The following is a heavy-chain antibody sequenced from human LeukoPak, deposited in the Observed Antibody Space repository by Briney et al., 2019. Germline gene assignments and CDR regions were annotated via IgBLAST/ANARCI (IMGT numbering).Heavy chain of an antibody. Sequence: GRSLRLSCAASGFTFDDYAMHWVRQTPGKGLEWVSGISWNSGSIGYADSVKGRFTISRDNAKNSLYLQMNSLRAEDTALYYCAKERVEGASWFDPWGQGTLVTVSS. J-gene: IGHJ5*02. CDR1: GFTFDDYA. CDR3: AKERVEGASWFDP. V-gene: IGHV3-9*01. D-gene: IGHD2-21*01. CDR2: ISWNSGSI.